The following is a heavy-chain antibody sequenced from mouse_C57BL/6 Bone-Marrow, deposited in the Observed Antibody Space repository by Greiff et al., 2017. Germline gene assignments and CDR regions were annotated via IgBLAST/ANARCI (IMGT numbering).Heavy chain of an antibody. CDR1: GYTFTSYW. CDR2: IYPSDSET. D-gene: IGHD1-1*02. V-gene: IGHV1-61*01. Sequence: QVHVKQPGAELVRPGSSVKLSCKASGYTFTSYWMDWVKQRPVQGLEWIGNIYPSDSETHYNQKFKDKATLTVDKSSSTAYMQLSSLTSEDSAVYYCALWYFYAMDYWGQGTSVTVSS. J-gene: IGHJ4*01. CDR3: ALWYFYAMDY.